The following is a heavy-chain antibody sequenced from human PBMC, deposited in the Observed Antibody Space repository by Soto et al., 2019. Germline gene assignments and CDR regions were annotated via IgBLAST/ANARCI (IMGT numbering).Heavy chain of an antibody. CDR1: GFTFSSYA. V-gene: IGHV3-23*01. CDR3: AKSPSTMVSAIYGMDV. D-gene: IGHD3-10*01. J-gene: IGHJ6*02. CDR2: ISGSGGST. Sequence: PGWSLRLSCAASGFTFSSYAMSWVRQAPGKGLEWVSSISGSGGSTYYADSVKGRFTISRDNSKNTLYLQMNSLRAEDTAVYYCAKSPSTMVSAIYGMDVWGQGTTVTVCS.